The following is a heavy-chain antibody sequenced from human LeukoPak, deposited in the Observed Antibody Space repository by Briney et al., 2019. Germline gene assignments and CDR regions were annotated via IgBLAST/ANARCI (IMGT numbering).Heavy chain of an antibody. CDR2: ISGSGGST. J-gene: IGHJ3*02. Sequence: PGGSLRLSCAASGLTFRSYAMSWVREAPGKGLERVSGISGSGGSTYYADSVKGRFTISRDNSKNTLYLQVNSLRAEDTAMYYCARNILFAFDIWGQGTMVTVSS. CDR3: ARNILFAFDI. D-gene: IGHD2/OR15-2a*01. V-gene: IGHV3-23*01. CDR1: GLTFRSYA.